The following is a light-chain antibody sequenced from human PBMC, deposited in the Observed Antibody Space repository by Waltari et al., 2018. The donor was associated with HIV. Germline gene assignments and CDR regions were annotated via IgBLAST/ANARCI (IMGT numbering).Light chain of an antibody. CDR1: TLNRYY. Sequence: SSELTQDPAVSVALGQTVKLTCHGDTLNRYYASWYQQKPGQAPILVVYAENTRPSGIPDRFSGSTSGNTASLTITGAQAEDEADYYCNARDSSDNDVIFGGGTKLTVL. J-gene: IGLJ2*01. V-gene: IGLV3-19*01. CDR3: NARDSSDNDVI. CDR2: AEN.